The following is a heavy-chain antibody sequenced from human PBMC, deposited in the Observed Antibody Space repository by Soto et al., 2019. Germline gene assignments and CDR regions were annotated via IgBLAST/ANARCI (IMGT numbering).Heavy chain of an antibody. D-gene: IGHD3-3*01. CDR3: ARDGGPYYDFWSGYYGSYFDY. CDR1: GYTFTSYS. V-gene: IGHV1-3*01. CDR2: INAGNGNT. J-gene: IGHJ4*02. Sequence: EASVNVSCKSSGYTFTSYSMHWVRQAPGQRLECMGWINAGNGNTKYSQKFQGRVTITRDTSASTAYMELSSLRSEDTAVYYCARDGGPYYDFWSGYYGSYFDYWGQGTLVTVSS.